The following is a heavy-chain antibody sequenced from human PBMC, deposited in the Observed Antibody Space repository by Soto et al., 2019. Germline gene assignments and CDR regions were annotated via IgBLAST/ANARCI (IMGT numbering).Heavy chain of an antibody. CDR1: GFTFSSYW. J-gene: IGHJ5*02. D-gene: IGHD3-16*02. V-gene: IGHV3-74*01. CDR2: INSDGSST. CDR3: ARDKVTFGGVIGKMDNWFDP. Sequence: GGSLRLSCAASGFTFSSYWMHWVRQAPGKGLVWVSRINSDGSSTSYADSVKGRFTISRDNAKNTLYLQMNSLRAEDTAVYYCARDKVTFGGVIGKMDNWFDPWGQGTLVTVSS.